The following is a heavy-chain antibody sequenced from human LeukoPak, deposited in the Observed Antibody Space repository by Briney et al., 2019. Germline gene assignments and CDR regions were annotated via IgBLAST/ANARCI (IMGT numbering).Heavy chain of an antibody. J-gene: IGHJ3*02. Sequence: GGSLRLSCAASGFTFDDYGMSWVRQAPGKGLVWVSRINSDGSSTSCADSVKGRFTISRDNAKNTLYLQMNSLRAEDTAVYYCARDLVWDFWSGYYVSDAFDIWGQGTMVTVSS. CDR2: INSDGSST. V-gene: IGHV3-74*01. CDR1: GFTFDDYG. CDR3: ARDLVWDFWSGYYVSDAFDI. D-gene: IGHD3-3*01.